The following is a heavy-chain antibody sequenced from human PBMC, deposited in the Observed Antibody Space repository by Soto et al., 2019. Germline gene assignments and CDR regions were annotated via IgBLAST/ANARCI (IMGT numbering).Heavy chain of an antibody. CDR3: ARDVDQYRGSYGLLDY. J-gene: IGHJ4*02. CDR2: ISYDGSNK. Sequence: QVQLVESGGGVVQPGRSLRLSCAASGFTFSSYAMHWVRQAPGKGLEWVAVISYDGSNKYYADSVKGRFTTSRDNSKNTLYRQMNSLRAEDTAVYYCARDVDQYRGSYGLLDYWGQGTLVTVSS. V-gene: IGHV3-30-3*01. D-gene: IGHD1-26*01. CDR1: GFTFSSYA.